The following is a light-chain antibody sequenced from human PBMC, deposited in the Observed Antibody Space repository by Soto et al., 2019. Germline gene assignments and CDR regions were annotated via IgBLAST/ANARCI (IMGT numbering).Light chain of an antibody. CDR3: QQYDNWPPIT. CDR2: GAS. J-gene: IGKJ4*01. V-gene: IGKV3-15*01. CDR1: QTISKK. Sequence: EIVMTQSPATLSASPGERATLSCRASQTISKKLAWYQHKPGKAPRLLIYGASTRVTGIPARFSGSGSGTEFTLTISSLQSEDVAVYYCQQYDNWPPITFGGGTKVEIK.